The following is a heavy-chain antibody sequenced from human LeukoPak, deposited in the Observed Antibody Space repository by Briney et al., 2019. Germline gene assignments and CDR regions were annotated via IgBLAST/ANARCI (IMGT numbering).Heavy chain of an antibody. CDR2: IYYSGST. J-gene: IGHJ4*02. V-gene: IGHV4-39*07. CDR1: GGSISSSSYY. CDR3: ARLTGTTGGGGY. Sequence: SETLSLTCTVSGGSISSSSYYWGWIRQPPGKGLEWIGSIYYSGSTYYNPSLKSRVTISVDTSKNQFSLKLSSVTAADTAVYYCARLTGTTGGGGYWGQGTLVTVSS. D-gene: IGHD1-7*01.